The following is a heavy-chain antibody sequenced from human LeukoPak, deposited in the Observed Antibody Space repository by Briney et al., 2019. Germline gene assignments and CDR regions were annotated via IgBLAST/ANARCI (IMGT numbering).Heavy chain of an antibody. CDR2: IYHSGST. CDR3: ARHVVPAAILYWFDP. CDR1: GYSISSGYY. V-gene: IGHV4-38-2*02. D-gene: IGHD2-2*01. Sequence: SETLSLTCTVSGYSISSGYYWGWIRQPPGKGLEWIGSIYHSGSTYYNPSLKSRVTISVDTSKNQFPLKLSSVTAADTAVYYCARHVVPAAILYWFDPWGQGTLVTVSS. J-gene: IGHJ5*02.